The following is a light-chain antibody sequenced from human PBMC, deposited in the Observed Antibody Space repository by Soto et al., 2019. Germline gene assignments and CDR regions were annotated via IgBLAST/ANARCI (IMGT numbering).Light chain of an antibody. CDR1: QSVINN. CDR3: QQYYKWPLT. V-gene: IGKV3-15*01. Sequence: DIFMTQAPSSPCVSPLQGATHSCSARQSVINNLAWYQQKPGQAPRLLIYDASTRATGIPARLSGSGSGTEFTLTISSLESQDFAVYYCQQYYKWPLTFGGGTKVDIK. CDR2: DAS. J-gene: IGKJ4*01.